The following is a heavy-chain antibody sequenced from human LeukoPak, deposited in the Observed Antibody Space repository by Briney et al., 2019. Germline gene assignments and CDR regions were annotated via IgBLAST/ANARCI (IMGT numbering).Heavy chain of an antibody. CDR1: GFTFNSFG. Sequence: GRSLRLSCAASGFTFNSFGMHWVRQAPGKGLEWLAVISYDGRNKYYADSVKGRFTISRDNSKNTLYLQMNSLRAEDTAVYYCAKRGLPDYWGQGTLVTVSS. J-gene: IGHJ4*02. V-gene: IGHV3-30*18. D-gene: IGHD3-10*01. CDR2: ISYDGRNK. CDR3: AKRGLPDY.